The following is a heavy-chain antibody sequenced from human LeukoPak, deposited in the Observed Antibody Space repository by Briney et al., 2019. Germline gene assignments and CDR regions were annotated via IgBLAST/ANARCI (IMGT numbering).Heavy chain of an antibody. V-gene: IGHV1-2*06. Sequence: ASVKDSCKASGYTFTGYYTHWVRLAPGQGLEWIGRINPNSGGANFAQKFQGRVTMTRDTSISTAYMELSRLTSDDTAVYYCAREVGYSSSYYGRFDPWGQGTLVTVSS. CDR1: GYTFTGYY. J-gene: IGHJ5*02. CDR3: AREVGYSSSYYGRFDP. D-gene: IGHD6-13*01. CDR2: INPNSGGA.